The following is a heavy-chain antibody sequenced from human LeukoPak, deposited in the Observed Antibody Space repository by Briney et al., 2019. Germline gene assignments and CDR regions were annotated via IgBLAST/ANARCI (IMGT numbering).Heavy chain of an antibody. CDR2: IYNSVST. V-gene: IGHV4-59*01. D-gene: IGHD6-13*01. CDR3: ARGIAAGTRGFDY. CDR1: GGSISNYY. Sequence: PSETLSLTCTVSGGSISNYYWSWIRQPPGKGLEWIGYIYNSVSTNYNPSLNTRVTISVDTSKNQFSLKLNSVTAADTAVYYCARGIAAGTRGFDYWGQGTLVTVSS. J-gene: IGHJ4*02.